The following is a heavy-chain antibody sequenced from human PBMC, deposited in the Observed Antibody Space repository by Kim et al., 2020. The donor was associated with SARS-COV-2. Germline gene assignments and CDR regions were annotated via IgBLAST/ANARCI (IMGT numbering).Heavy chain of an antibody. CDR3: ARLRGYMDV. D-gene: IGHD3-10*01. Sequence: GSTNYNPSLKSRVTISVDTSKDQFSLKLSSVTAADTAVYYCARLRGYMDVWGKGTTVTVSS. J-gene: IGHJ6*03. CDR2: GST. V-gene: IGHV4-61*07.